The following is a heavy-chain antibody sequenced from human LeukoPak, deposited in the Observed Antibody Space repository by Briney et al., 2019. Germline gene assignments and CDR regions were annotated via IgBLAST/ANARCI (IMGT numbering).Heavy chain of an antibody. CDR3: ARGIAAADENFDY. V-gene: IGHV1-2*04. Sequence: ASVKVSCKASGYTFTGYYMHWVRQAPGQGLEWMGWINPNSGGTNCAQKFQGWVTMTRDTSISTAYMELSRLRSDDTAVYYCARGIAAADENFDYWGQGTLVTVSS. CDR1: GYTFTGYY. D-gene: IGHD6-13*01. J-gene: IGHJ4*02. CDR2: INPNSGGT.